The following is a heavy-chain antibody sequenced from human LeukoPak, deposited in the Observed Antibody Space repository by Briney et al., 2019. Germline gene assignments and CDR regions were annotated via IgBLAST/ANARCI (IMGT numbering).Heavy chain of an antibody. CDR3: ARDKNPQYYDFWSGHLGYFDY. D-gene: IGHD3-3*01. J-gene: IGHJ4*02. CDR2: ISYDGSNK. V-gene: IGHV3-30-3*01. Sequence: GGSLRLSCAASGFTFSSYAMHWVRQAPGKGLEWVAVISYDGSNKYYADSVKGRFTISRDNSKNTLYLQMNSLRAEDTAVYYCARDKNPQYYDFWSGHLGYFDYWGQGTLVTVSS. CDR1: GFTFSSYA.